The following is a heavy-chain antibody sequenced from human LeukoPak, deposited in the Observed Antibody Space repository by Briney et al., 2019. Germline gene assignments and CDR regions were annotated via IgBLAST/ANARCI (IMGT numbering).Heavy chain of an antibody. Sequence: SETLSLTCAVYGGSFSGSYWTWIRQPPGKGLEWMGVINHSGNTNYNPSLKSRVTLSLDTPKHQLSLSLSSVTAADTAVYYCARVMTTVTTFKTYSYGMDVWGQGTTVTVSS. V-gene: IGHV4-34*01. D-gene: IGHD4-17*01. CDR2: INHSGNT. CDR1: GGSFSGSY. J-gene: IGHJ6*02. CDR3: ARVMTTVTTFKTYSYGMDV.